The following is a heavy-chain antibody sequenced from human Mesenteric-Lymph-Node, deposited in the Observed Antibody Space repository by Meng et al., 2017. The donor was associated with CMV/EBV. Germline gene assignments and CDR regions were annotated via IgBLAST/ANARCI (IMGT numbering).Heavy chain of an antibody. V-gene: IGHV3-7*01. CDR3: ARMGNYGDYGDAFDI. CDR1: GFTFSDYW. J-gene: IGHJ3*02. Sequence: GESLKISCEASGFTFSDYWMSWVRQAPGKGLEWVANIKQDGSEKYYVDSVKGRFTISRDNAKNSLYLQMNSLRAEDTAVYYCARMGNYGDYGDAFDIWGQGTMVTVSS. CDR2: IKQDGSEK. D-gene: IGHD4-17*01.